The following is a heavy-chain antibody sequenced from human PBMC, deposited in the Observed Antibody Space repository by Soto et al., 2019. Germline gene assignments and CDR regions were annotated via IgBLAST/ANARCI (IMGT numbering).Heavy chain of an antibody. J-gene: IGHJ5*02. V-gene: IGHV3-66*01. D-gene: IGHD1-26*01. Sequence: EVQLVESGGGLVQPGGSLRLSCAASGFTVSSSYLYWVRQAPGRGLEWVSSIYISGSTYYADSVQGRFTISRDNSKNTLYLQMNSLRAEDTAVYYCARGKVGTNPHWLDPWGQGTLVTVSS. CDR2: IYISGST. CDR1: GFTVSSSY. CDR3: ARGKVGTNPHWLDP.